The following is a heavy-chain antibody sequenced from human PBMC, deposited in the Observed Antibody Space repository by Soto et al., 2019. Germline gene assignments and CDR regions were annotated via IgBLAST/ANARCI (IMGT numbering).Heavy chain of an antibody. V-gene: IGHV1-18*01. CDR3: ARGKDDFWSGYLDN. CDR1: GYTFTSYG. D-gene: IGHD3-3*01. Sequence: QVQLVQSGAEVKKPGASVKVSCKASGYTFTSYGISWVRHAPGQGLEWMGWISADNGNRNYAQKFQGRVTMTTDTSANTAYMDLRSLRSDDTAVYYCARGKDDFWSGYLDNWGQGTLVTVPS. CDR2: ISADNGNR. J-gene: IGHJ4*02.